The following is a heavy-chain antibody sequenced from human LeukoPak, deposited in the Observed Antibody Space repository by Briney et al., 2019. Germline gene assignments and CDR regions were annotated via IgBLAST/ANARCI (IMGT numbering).Heavy chain of an antibody. CDR2: ISVYNRNT. J-gene: IGHJ4*02. CDR3: ARVTGSIAARLPFDY. Sequence: ASVKVSCKASGYTFTSYGVSWVRQAPGQGLEWMGWISVYNRNTNYAQKLQGRVTMTTDTSTSTAYMELSRLRSDDTAVYYCARVTGSIAARLPFDYWGQGTLVTVSS. V-gene: IGHV1-18*01. CDR1: GYTFTSYG. D-gene: IGHD6-6*01.